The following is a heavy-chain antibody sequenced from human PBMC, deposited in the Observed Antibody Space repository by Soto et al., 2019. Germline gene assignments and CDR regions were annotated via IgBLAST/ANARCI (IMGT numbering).Heavy chain of an antibody. Sequence: GGSLILSCAASGFPVADYAMHWVREAPGKGLEWVSGINWNSGSIGYADSVKGRFTISRDNAKTSLYLQMNSLRAEDTALYYCAKDRGSGSYAANYYYYGMDVWGQGT. CDR1: GFPVADYA. D-gene: IGHD3-10*01. V-gene: IGHV3-9*01. J-gene: IGHJ6*02. CDR2: INWNSGSI. CDR3: AKDRGSGSYAANYYYYGMDV.